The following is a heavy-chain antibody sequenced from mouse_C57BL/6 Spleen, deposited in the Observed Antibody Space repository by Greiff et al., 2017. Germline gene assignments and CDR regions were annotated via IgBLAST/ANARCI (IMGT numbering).Heavy chain of an antibody. CDR1: GYTFTSYW. CDR2: IDPSDSYT. D-gene: IGHD2-1*01. J-gene: IGHJ3*01. Sequence: QVQLQQPGAELVMPGASVKLSCKASGYTFTSYWMLWVKQRPGQGLEWIGEIDPSDSYTNYNQKFKGKSTLTVDKSSSTAYMQLSSLTSEDSAVYYCAYGNYGYWGQGTLVTVSA. V-gene: IGHV1-69*01. CDR3: AYGNYGY.